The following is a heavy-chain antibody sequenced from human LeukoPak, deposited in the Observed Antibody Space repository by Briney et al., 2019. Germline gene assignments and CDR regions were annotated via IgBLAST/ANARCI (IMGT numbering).Heavy chain of an antibody. J-gene: IGHJ4*02. CDR1: GFTFSDYY. Sequence: GSLRLSCAASGFTFSDYYMSWIRQAPGXGLEWVSYISDSGTTIYYADSVKGRFTISRDNARNSLYLQMNSLRAEDTAVYYCARDQALADIWGQGTLVTVSS. CDR2: ISDSGTTI. D-gene: IGHD1-1*01. V-gene: IGHV3-11*01. CDR3: ARDQALADI.